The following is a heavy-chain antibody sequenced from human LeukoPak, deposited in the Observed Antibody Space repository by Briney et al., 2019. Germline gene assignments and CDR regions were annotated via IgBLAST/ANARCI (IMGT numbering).Heavy chain of an antibody. J-gene: IGHJ6*02. Sequence: GRSLRLSCAASGFTFSSYAMHWVRQAPGKGLEWVAVISYDGSNKYYADSVKGRFTISRDNSKNTLYLQMNSLRAEDTAVYYCVRDRVAGVGSYYYYGMDVWGQGTTVTVSS. V-gene: IGHV3-30-3*01. CDR1: GFTFSSYA. CDR3: VRDRVAGVGSYYYYGMDV. D-gene: IGHD6-19*01. CDR2: ISYDGSNK.